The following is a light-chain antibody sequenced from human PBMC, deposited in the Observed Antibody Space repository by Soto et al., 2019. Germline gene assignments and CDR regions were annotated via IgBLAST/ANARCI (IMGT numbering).Light chain of an antibody. J-gene: IGLJ2*01. Sequence: QSVLTQPRSVSGSPGQSVTISCTGTSSDVGGYDYVSWYQHHPGKAPKLMIYDVSKRPSGVPDRFSGSKSGNTASLTISGLQAEDEADYHCCSYAGSYSVVFGGGTNLTVL. CDR1: SSDVGGYDY. V-gene: IGLV2-11*01. CDR3: CSYAGSYSVV. CDR2: DVS.